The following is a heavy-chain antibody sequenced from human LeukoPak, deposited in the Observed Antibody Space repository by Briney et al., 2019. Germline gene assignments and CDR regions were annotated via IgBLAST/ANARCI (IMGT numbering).Heavy chain of an antibody. Sequence: SESLSLTCTVSGGSISSYYWSWIRQPPGKGLEWIGYIYYSGSTNYNPSLKSRVTISVDRPKNQLSLKLSSVTAADTAVYYCARDRDPRIAAAPPFDYWGQGTLVTVSS. CDR3: ARDRDPRIAAAPPFDY. D-gene: IGHD6-13*01. J-gene: IGHJ4*02. CDR1: GGSISSYY. V-gene: IGHV4-59*01. CDR2: IYYSGST.